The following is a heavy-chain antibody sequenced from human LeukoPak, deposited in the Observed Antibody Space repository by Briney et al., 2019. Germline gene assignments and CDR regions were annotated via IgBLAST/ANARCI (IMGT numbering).Heavy chain of an antibody. CDR3: ARGSAVTTTVY. CDR1: GYSFNNYG. J-gene: IGHJ4*02. CDR2: ISGYNGNT. D-gene: IGHD4-17*01. Sequence: ASVKVSCKGSGYSFNNYGISWVRQAPGQGLEWMGWISGYNGNTNYAQMIQGRVTMTTDTSTSTAYMELSSLRSEDTAVYYCARGSAVTTTVYWGQGTLVTVSS. V-gene: IGHV1-18*01.